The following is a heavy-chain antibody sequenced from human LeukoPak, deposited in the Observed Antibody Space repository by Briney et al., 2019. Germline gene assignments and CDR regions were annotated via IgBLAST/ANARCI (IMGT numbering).Heavy chain of an antibody. J-gene: IGHJ3*02. Sequence: SETLSLTCTVSGGSISSGDYYWSWIRQPPGKGLEWIGYIYYSGSTYYNPSLKSRVTISVDTSKNQFSLKLSSVTAADTAVYYCASYYDSSGYWGGDAFDIWGQGTMVTVSS. D-gene: IGHD3-22*01. CDR3: ASYYDSSGYWGGDAFDI. CDR1: GGSISSGDYY. CDR2: IYYSGST. V-gene: IGHV4-30-4*01.